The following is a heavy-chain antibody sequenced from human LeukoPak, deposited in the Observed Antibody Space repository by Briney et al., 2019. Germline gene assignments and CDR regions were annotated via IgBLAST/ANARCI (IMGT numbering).Heavy chain of an antibody. CDR3: ARFDCDIHLDP. V-gene: IGHV4-59*01. CDR2: IYYSGRT. D-gene: IGHD3-9*01. J-gene: IGHJ5*02. Sequence: SETLSLTCTVSGDSISDYFWSWIRQPPGRGLEWIGYIYYSGRTSYNPSLRSRVTISMDTSKNQFSLKLSSVTAADTAVYYCARFDCDIHLDPWGQGTLVTVSS. CDR1: GDSISDYF.